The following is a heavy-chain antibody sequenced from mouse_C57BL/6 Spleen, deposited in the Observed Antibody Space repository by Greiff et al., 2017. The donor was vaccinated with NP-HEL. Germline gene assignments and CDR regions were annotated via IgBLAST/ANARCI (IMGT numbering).Heavy chain of an antibody. Sequence: EVKLMESGGGLVKPGGSLKLSCAASGFTFSSYAMSWVCQTPEKRLEWVATISDGGSYTYSPDNVKGRFTISRDNAKNNLYLQMSHLKSEDTAMYYCARNYYGSSYESFDYWGQGTTLTVSS. J-gene: IGHJ2*01. CDR2: ISDGGSYT. CDR3: ARNYYGSSYESFDY. V-gene: IGHV5-4*03. CDR1: GFTFSSYA. D-gene: IGHD1-1*01.